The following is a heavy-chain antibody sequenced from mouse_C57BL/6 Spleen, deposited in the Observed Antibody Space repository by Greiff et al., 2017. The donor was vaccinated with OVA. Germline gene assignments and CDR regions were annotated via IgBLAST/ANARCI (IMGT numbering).Heavy chain of an antibody. J-gene: IGHJ4*01. CDR3: ERRGDEDAMDY. V-gene: IGHV1-47*01. CDR2: FHPYNDDT. CDR1: GYTFTTSP. Sequence: QVQLQQSGAELVKPGASVKLSCKASGYTFTTSPIEWMKQNHGKSLEWIGNFHPYNDDTKYNEKFKGKATLTVEKSSSTVYLELSRLTSDDSAVYCCERRGDEDAMDYWGQGTSVTVSS. D-gene: IGHD3-3*01.